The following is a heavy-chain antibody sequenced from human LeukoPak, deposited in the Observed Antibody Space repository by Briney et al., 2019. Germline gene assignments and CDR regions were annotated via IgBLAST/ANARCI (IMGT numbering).Heavy chain of an antibody. CDR1: GFTFSSYS. D-gene: IGHD6-13*01. Sequence: GGSLRLSCAASGFTFSSYSMNWVRQAPGKGLEWVSSISSSSSYIYYADSVKGRFTISRDNAKNSLYLQMNSLRAEDTAVYYCARILQQLVYPYYYYYMDVWGKGTTVTVSS. CDR3: ARILQQLVYPYYYYYMDV. J-gene: IGHJ6*03. V-gene: IGHV3-21*01. CDR2: ISSSSSYI.